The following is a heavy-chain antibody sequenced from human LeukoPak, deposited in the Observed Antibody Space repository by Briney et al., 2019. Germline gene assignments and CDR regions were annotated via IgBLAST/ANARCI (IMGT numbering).Heavy chain of an antibody. J-gene: IGHJ6*03. Sequence: PSETLSLTCTVSGGSISSYYWSWIRQPAGKGLEWIGRIYTSGSTNYNPSLKSRVTMSVDTSKNQFSLKLSSVTAADTAVYYCARDRYYDFWSGYYMDVWGKGTTVTVSS. D-gene: IGHD3-3*01. CDR2: IYTSGST. CDR1: GGSISSYY. CDR3: ARDRYYDFWSGYYMDV. V-gene: IGHV4-4*07.